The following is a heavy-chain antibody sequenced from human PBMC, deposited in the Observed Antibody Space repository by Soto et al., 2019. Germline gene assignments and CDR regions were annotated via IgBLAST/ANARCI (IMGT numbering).Heavy chain of an antibody. CDR2: IKQDGSEK. CDR1: GFTFSSYW. J-gene: IGHJ4*02. CDR3: ARDGGVRGYSHHDKDNY. Sequence: GGSLRLSCAASGFTFSSYWMSWVRQAPGKGLEWVANIKQDGSEKYYVDSVKGRFTISRDNAKNSLYLQMNSLRAEDTAVYYCARDGGVRGYSHHDKDNYWGQGTLVTVSS. D-gene: IGHD5-18*01. V-gene: IGHV3-7*01.